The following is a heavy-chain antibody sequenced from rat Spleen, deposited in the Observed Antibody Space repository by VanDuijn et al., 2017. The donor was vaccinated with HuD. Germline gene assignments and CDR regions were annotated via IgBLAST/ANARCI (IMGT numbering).Heavy chain of an antibody. J-gene: IGHJ3*01. V-gene: IGHV5-27*01. CDR3: TTYPFSY. Sequence: EVQLVESDGGLVQPGRSLKLSCAASGFTFSDYYMAWVRQAPTKGLEWVASINTGGGNTYYRDSVKGRFTISRDNAKSTLYLQMDSLRSEDTATYYCTTYPFSYWGQGTLVTVSS. CDR1: GFTFSDYY. CDR2: INTGGGNT. D-gene: IGHD3-8*01.